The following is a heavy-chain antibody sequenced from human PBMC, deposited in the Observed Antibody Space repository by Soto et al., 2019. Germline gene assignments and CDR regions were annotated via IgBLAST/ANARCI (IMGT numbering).Heavy chain of an antibody. CDR2: IYYSGST. V-gene: IGHV4-59*08. D-gene: IGHD6-19*01. J-gene: IGHJ4*02. CDR1: GGSISSYY. CDR3: ARTRGAVAGVPHFDY. Sequence: SQTLSLTFTVSGGSISSYYWSWIRQPPGKGLEWIGYIYYSGSTNYNPSLKSRVTISVDTSKNQFSLKLSSVTAADTAVYYCARTRGAVAGVPHFDYWGQGTLVTVSS.